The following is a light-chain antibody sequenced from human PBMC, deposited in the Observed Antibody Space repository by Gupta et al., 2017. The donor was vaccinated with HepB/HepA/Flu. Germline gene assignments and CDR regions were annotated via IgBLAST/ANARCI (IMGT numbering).Light chain of an antibody. CDR2: DVN. Sequence: SALTQPAPVSGSPAQPFTVSSTGTSGDVDAYNYVSWYQQHPGQAPKLIIYDVNTRPSGVSNRFSGTKSGNTDYLTISGLEAEDEAHYYCSAYTRTFSLVFGGGTKVTVL. V-gene: IGLV2-14*01. CDR1: SGDVDAYNY. J-gene: IGLJ2*01. CDR3: SAYTRTFSLV.